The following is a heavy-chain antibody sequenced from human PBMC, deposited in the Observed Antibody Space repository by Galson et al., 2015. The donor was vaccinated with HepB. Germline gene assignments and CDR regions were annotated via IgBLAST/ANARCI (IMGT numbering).Heavy chain of an antibody. Sequence: SVKVSCKASGGTFSSYAISWVRQAPGQGLEWMGGIIPILGIANYAQKFQGRVTITADKSTSTAYMELSSLRSEDTAVYYCARDNWNDPGYYYYYYMDVWGKGTTVTVSS. D-gene: IGHD1-20*01. CDR3: ARDNWNDPGYYYYYYMDV. J-gene: IGHJ6*03. CDR1: GGTFSSYA. V-gene: IGHV1-69*10. CDR2: IIPILGIA.